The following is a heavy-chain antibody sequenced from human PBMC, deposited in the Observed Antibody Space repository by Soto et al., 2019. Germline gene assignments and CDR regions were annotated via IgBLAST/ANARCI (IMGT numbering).Heavy chain of an antibody. Sequence: PGGSLRLSCAASGFTFSSYGMHWVREAPGKGLEWVAVISYDGSNKYYADSVKGRFTISRDNSKNTLYLQMNSLRAEDTAVYYCAQVGGLRFLESLTTWFDPWGQGTLVTVSS. D-gene: IGHD3-3*01. CDR2: ISYDGSNK. CDR1: GFTFSSYG. J-gene: IGHJ5*02. CDR3: AQVGGLRFLESLTTWFDP. V-gene: IGHV3-30*18.